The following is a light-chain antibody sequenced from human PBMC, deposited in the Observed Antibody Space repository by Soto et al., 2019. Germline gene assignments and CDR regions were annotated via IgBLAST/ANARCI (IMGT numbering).Light chain of an antibody. CDR2: DVT. CDR1: SSDVGGYNY. CDR3: SSYTSTSTYV. V-gene: IGLV2-14*01. Sequence: QSALTQPASASGSPGQSITISCTGTSSDVGGYNYVSWYQQHPGKAPKLMIYDVTNRPSGISNRFSGSKSGNTASLTISGLQAEYEADYYCSSYTSTSTYVFGTGTKLTVL. J-gene: IGLJ1*01.